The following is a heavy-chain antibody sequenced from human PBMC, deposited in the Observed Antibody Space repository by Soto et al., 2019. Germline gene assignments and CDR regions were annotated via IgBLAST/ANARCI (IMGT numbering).Heavy chain of an antibody. J-gene: IGHJ6*02. CDR1: GGTFSSYA. CDR2: IIPIFGTA. Sequence: QVQLVQSGAEVKKPGSSVKVSCKASGGTFSSYAISWVRQAPGQGLEWMGGIIPIFGTANYAQKFQGRVTITADESTSTADMELSSLRSEDTAVYYCASAAEAAASYYYGMDVWGQGTTVTVSS. D-gene: IGHD6-13*01. V-gene: IGHV1-69*01. CDR3: ASAAEAAASYYYGMDV.